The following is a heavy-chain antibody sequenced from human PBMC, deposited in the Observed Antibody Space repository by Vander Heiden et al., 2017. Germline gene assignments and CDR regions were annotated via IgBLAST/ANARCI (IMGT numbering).Heavy chain of an antibody. D-gene: IGHD5-18*01. Sequence: AIVWTDGGTKYYADSVKGRFTVSRDNSKNTVYLQMSSLRDEDTALYYCARGSQGYTYGLAFDFWGQGTMVTVSS. J-gene: IGHJ3*01. CDR3: ARGSQGYTYGLAFDF. V-gene: IGHV3-33*01. CDR2: VWTDGGTK.